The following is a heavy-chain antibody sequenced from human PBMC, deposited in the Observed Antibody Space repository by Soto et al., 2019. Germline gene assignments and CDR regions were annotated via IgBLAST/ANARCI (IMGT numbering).Heavy chain of an antibody. Sequence: SETLSLTCAVSGGSIISGGYSWSWIRQPPGKGLEWIGYIYSGTTHYTPPLESRVTIAMDRSKNQVSLSLKSVTAADTAVYYCAREDSGAFFDFWGQGTLVT. CDR3: AREDSGAFFDF. D-gene: IGHD2-15*01. J-gene: IGHJ4*02. CDR2: IYSGTT. V-gene: IGHV4-30-2*01. CDR1: GGSIISGGYS.